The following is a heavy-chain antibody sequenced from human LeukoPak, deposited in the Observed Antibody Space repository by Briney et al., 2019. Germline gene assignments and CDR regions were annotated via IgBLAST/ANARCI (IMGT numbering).Heavy chain of an antibody. V-gene: IGHV3-23*01. CDR1: GFTFSNYA. CDR2: ISGSGGST. D-gene: IGHD4-17*01. J-gene: IGHJ4*02. Sequence: GGSLRLSCAASGFTFSNYAMSWVRQAPGKGLEWVSAISGSGGSTYYADSVKGRFTISRDNSKNTLYLQMNSLRAEDMAVYYCAKIRFGDYADYWGQGTLVTVSS. CDR3: AKIRFGDYADY.